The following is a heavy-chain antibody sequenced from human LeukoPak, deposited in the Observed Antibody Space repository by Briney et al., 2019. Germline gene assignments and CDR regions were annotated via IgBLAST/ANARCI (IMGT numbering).Heavy chain of an antibody. Sequence: PLETLSLTCTVSGGSISSSSYYWGWIRQPPGKGLEWIGSIYYSGSTYYNPSLKSRVTISVDTSKNQFSLKLSSVTAADTAVYYCARVRRGYDYWTNWFDPWGQGTLVTVSS. CDR3: ARVRRGYDYWTNWFDP. V-gene: IGHV4-39*07. CDR1: GGSISSSSYY. D-gene: IGHD3/OR15-3a*01. CDR2: IYYSGST. J-gene: IGHJ5*02.